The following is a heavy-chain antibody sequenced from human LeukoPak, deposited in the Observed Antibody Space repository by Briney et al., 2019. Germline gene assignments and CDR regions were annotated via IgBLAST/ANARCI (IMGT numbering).Heavy chain of an antibody. CDR2: FDPEDGET. V-gene: IGHV1-24*01. Sequence: ASVKVSCKVSGYTLTELSMHWVRQAPGKGLEWMGGFDPEDGETIYAQEFQGRVTMTEDTSTDTAYMELSSLRSEDTAVYYCATDSYSGSSDDAFDIWGQGTMVTVSS. CDR3: ATDSYSGSSDDAFDI. CDR1: GYTLTELS. D-gene: IGHD1-26*01. J-gene: IGHJ3*02.